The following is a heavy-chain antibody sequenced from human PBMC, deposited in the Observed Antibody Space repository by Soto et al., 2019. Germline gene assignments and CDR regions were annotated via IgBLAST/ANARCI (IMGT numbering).Heavy chain of an antibody. V-gene: IGHV3-7*01. D-gene: IGHD3-16*01. J-gene: IGHJ4*02. CDR2: INQDGSEG. Sequence: EVQLVESGGGLVQPGGSLRLSCAASEFTFSKYWMTWVRQSPGKGLEWVANINQDGSEGYYVDSVRGRFTISRDNAKNSLYLQMNSLRAEDTAVYYCVCGGNYFVYWGQGTLVTVSP. CDR3: VCGGNYFVY. CDR1: EFTFSKYW.